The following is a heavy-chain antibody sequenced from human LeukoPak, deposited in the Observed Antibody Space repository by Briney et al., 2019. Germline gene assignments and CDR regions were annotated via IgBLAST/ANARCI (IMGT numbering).Heavy chain of an antibody. CDR1: GFTFSNAC. Sequence: GGSLRLSCAASGFTFSNACMSWVRQAPGRGLEWVSSITGSGAETNSADAVKGRFTISRDNAKNTLYLQMNTLRAEDTAVYYCAKGPHIRTMWLFDSWGQGSLVTVSS. D-gene: IGHD1-14*01. V-gene: IGHV3-23*01. J-gene: IGHJ4*02. CDR2: ITGSGAET. CDR3: AKGPHIRTMWLFDS.